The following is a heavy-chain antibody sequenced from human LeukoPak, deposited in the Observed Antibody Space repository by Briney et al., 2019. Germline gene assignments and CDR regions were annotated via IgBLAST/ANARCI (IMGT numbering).Heavy chain of an antibody. CDR1: GGSISSGSYY. D-gene: IGHD3-3*01. Sequence: SETLSLTCTVSGGSISSGSYYWSWIRQPAGKGLEWIGRIYTSGSTNYNPSLKSRVTISVDTSKNQFSLKLSSVTAADTAVYYCARDRVDYDFWSGPFDYWGQGTLVTVSS. J-gene: IGHJ4*02. CDR2: IYTSGST. CDR3: ARDRVDYDFWSGPFDY. V-gene: IGHV4-61*02.